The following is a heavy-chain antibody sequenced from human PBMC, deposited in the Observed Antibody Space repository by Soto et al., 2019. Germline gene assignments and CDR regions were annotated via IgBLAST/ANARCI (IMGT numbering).Heavy chain of an antibody. J-gene: IGHJ3*02. D-gene: IGHD4-17*01. CDR2: INQDGSEK. Sequence: GGSLRLSCAASGFTLSSYWMSWVRQAPGKGLEWVANINQDGSEKDYVDSVKGRLTISRDNAKNSLYLQMNSLRAEDTAVYYCARDDYANARAFDIWGQGTMVTVSS. V-gene: IGHV3-7*01. CDR3: ARDDYANARAFDI. CDR1: GFTLSSYW.